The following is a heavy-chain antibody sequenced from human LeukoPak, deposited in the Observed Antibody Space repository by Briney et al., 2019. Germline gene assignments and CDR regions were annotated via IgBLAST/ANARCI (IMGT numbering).Heavy chain of an antibody. Sequence: SETLSLTCAAYGGSFSGYYWSWIRQPPGKGLEWIGSIYYSGSTYYNPSLKSRVTISVDTSKNQFSLKLSSVTAADTAVYYCARAGRVAVAGYYYYMDVWGKGTTVTISS. V-gene: IGHV4-34*01. J-gene: IGHJ6*03. CDR2: IYYSGST. D-gene: IGHD6-19*01. CDR3: ARAGRVAVAGYYYYMDV. CDR1: GGSFSGYY.